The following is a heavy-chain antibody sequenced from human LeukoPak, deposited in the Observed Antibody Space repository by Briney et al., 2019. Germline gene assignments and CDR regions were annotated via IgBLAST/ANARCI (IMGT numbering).Heavy chain of an antibody. CDR1: GYTFTGYY. CDR3: ARPHSSGWYYDY. D-gene: IGHD6-19*01. V-gene: IGHV1-2*02. Sequence: ASVKVSCKASGYTFTGYYMHWVRQTPGQGLEWMGWINPNSGGTNYAQKFQGRVTMTRDTSISTAYMELSRLRSDDTAVYYCARPHSSGWYYDYWGQGTLVTVSS. J-gene: IGHJ4*02. CDR2: INPNSGGT.